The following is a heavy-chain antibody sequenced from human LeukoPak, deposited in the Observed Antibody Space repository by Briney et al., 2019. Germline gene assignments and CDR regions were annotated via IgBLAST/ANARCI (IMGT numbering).Heavy chain of an antibody. Sequence: SVSVSCTTSGGTFSSYAISCVREAPGQGLEWMGGIIPSFRTAHYAQKFQRRARVTADESTTTAHMELTRLRSEDTAVYYCARVPVGYSSGWYYYWGQGTLVTVSS. V-gene: IGHV1-69*13. CDR2: IIPSFRTA. CDR3: ARVPVGYSSGWYYY. CDR1: GGTFSSYA. D-gene: IGHD6-19*01. J-gene: IGHJ4*02.